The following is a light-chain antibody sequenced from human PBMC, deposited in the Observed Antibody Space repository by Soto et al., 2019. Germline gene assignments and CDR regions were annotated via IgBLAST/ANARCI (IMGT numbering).Light chain of an antibody. CDR3: QQYDSSPLP. CDR2: GAS. Sequence: EIVLTQSPGTLSLSPGERATLSCRASQSVSSSYLAWYQQKPGQAPRLLIYGASSRATGIPDRFSGSGSGTDFTLTISSLEPEDFAVYYWQQYDSSPLPVGGGTKVEIK. CDR1: QSVSSSY. J-gene: IGKJ4*01. V-gene: IGKV3-20*01.